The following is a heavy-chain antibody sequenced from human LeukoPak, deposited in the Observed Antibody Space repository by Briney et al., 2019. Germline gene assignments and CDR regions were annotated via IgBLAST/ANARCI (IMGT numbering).Heavy chain of an antibody. Sequence: GGSLRLSCAASGFTFSSYSMKWVRQAPGKGLEWVSYISSSSSTIYYADSVKGRFTISRDNAKNSLYLQMNSLRAEDTAVYYCAPWTVAGRGAPYYFDYWGQGTLVTVSS. CDR3: APWTVAGRGAPYYFDY. CDR1: GFTFSSYS. D-gene: IGHD6-19*01. J-gene: IGHJ4*02. CDR2: ISSSSSTI. V-gene: IGHV3-48*01.